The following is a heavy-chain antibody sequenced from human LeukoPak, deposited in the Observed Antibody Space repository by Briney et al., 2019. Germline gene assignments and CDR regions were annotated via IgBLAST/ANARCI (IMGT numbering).Heavy chain of an antibody. V-gene: IGHV3-23*01. CDR1: GFTFSSYA. D-gene: IGHD3-10*01. Sequence: GGSLRLSCAASGFTFSSYAMSWVRQAPGKGLEWVSAISGSGGSTYYADSVKGRFTISRDNSKNTLYLQMNSLRAEDTAVYYCAKRHYGSGSYYQYFDYWGQGTLVTVSS. J-gene: IGHJ4*02. CDR3: AKRHYGSGSYYQYFDY. CDR2: ISGSGGST.